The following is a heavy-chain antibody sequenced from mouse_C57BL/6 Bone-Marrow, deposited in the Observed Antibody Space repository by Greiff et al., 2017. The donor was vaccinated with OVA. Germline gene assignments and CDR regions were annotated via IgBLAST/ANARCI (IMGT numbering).Heavy chain of an antibody. CDR2: IYPGNSDT. CDR3: TNYSASSSFAY. J-gene: IGHJ3*01. D-gene: IGHD1-1*01. CDR1: GYTFTSYW. V-gene: IGHV1-5*01. Sequence: EVQLQQSGTVLARPGASVKMSCKTSGYTFTSYWMHWVKQRPGQGLEWIGAIYPGNSDTSYNQKFKGKAKLTAVTSASTAYMELSSLTNEDSAVYICTNYSASSSFAYWGQGTLGTVSA.